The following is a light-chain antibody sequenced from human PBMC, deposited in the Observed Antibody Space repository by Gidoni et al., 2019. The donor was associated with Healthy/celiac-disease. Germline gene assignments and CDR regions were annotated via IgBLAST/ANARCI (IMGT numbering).Light chain of an antibody. CDR3: QQLNSYPRT. Sequence: DIQLTQSPSFLSASVGDRVTINCRASQGISSYLAWYQQKPGKDPKLLIYAASTLQSGVPSRFSGSGSGTEFTLTISSLQPEDFATDYCQQLNSYPRTFGQGTKVEIK. CDR2: AAS. J-gene: IGKJ1*01. CDR1: QGISSY. V-gene: IGKV1-9*01.